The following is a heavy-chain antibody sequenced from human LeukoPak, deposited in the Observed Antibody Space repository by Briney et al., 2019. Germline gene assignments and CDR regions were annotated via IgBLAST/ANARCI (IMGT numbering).Heavy chain of an antibody. Sequence: GGSLRLSCAASGFTFSSYSMNWVRQAPGKGLEWVSSISSSSSYIYYADSVKGRFTISRDNAKNSLYLQMNSLRAEDTAVYYCARGVKMATIVDGMDVWGQGTTVTVSS. CDR2: ISSSSSYI. J-gene: IGHJ6*02. V-gene: IGHV3-21*01. CDR3: ARGVKMATIVDGMDV. D-gene: IGHD5-24*01. CDR1: GFTFSSYS.